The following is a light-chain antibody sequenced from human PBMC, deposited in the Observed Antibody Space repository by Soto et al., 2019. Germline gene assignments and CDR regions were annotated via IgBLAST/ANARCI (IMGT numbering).Light chain of an antibody. Sequence: EIVMTQSPATLSVSPGERATLSCRASQSLSFNLAWYQQKPGQAPRLLIYAASTRATGIPARFSGSGSGTEFTLTISSLQSEDFAVYYCQQYYRWPQTFRPGTTV. CDR2: AAS. CDR1: QSLSFN. CDR3: QQYYRWPQT. V-gene: IGKV3-15*01. J-gene: IGKJ1*01.